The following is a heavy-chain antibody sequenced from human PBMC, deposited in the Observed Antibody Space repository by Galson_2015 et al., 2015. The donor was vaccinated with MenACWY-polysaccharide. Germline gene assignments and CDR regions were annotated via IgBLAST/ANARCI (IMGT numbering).Heavy chain of an antibody. Sequence: SLRLSCAASGFTFSSYAMSWVRQAPGKGLEWVSAISGSGGSTYYADSVKGRFTISRDNSKNTLYLQMNSLRAEDTAVYYCAKDPVQARAGELLKPFDYWGQGTLVTVSS. CDR2: ISGSGGST. J-gene: IGHJ4*02. CDR1: GFTFSSYA. V-gene: IGHV3-23*01. CDR3: AKDPVQARAGELLKPFDY. D-gene: IGHD1-26*01.